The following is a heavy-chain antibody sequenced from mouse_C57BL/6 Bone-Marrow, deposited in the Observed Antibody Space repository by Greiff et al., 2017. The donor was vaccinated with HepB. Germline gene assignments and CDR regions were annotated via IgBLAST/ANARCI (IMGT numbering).Heavy chain of an antibody. CDR2: INPSNGGN. V-gene: IGHV1-53*01. Sequence: VQLQQPGTELVKPGASVKLSCKASGYTFTSYWMHWVKQRPGQGLEWIGNINPSNGGNNYNEKFKSKATLTVDKSSSTVYMQLSSLTYEDSAVYYCARSYGHEGWFAYWGQGTLVTASA. CDR3: ARSYGHEGWFAY. J-gene: IGHJ3*01. D-gene: IGHD2-10*02. CDR1: GYTFTSYW.